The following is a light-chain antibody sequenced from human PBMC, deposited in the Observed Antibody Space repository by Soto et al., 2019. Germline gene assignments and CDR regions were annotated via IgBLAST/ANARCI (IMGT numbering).Light chain of an antibody. CDR1: SSDVGGYNY. Sequence: QSALTQPASVSGSHGQSITISCTGTSSDVGGYNYVSWYQQHPGKAPKLIIYEVNNRPSGVSNRFSGSKSGSTASLTISGLQAEDEADYYCSSYSSSSTPYEVLGGGTKVTVL. CDR2: EVN. V-gene: IGLV2-14*01. J-gene: IGLJ2*01. CDR3: SSYSSSSTPYEV.